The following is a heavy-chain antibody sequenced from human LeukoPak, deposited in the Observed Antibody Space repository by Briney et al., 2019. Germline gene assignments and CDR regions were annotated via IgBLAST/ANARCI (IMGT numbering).Heavy chain of an antibody. CDR1: GYSTSSGYY. CDR2: IYHSGST. J-gene: IGHJ3*02. Sequence: SETLSLTCAVSGYSTSSGYYWGWIRQPPGKGLEWIGSIYHSGSTYYNPSLKSRVTISVDTSKNQFSLKLSSVTAADAAVYYCARMDSSSSTRAFDIWGQGTMVTVSS. CDR3: ARMDSSSSTRAFDI. D-gene: IGHD6-6*01. V-gene: IGHV4-38-2*01.